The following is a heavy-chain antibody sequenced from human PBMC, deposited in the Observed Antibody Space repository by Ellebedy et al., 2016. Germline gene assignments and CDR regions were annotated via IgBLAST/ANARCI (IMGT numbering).Heavy chain of an antibody. CDR3: ARGRKGYYYYIDV. CDR1: GGSFSGYS. J-gene: IGHJ6*03. Sequence: SETLSLTCAVYGGSFSGYSWRWIRQPPGKGLEWIGEINHSGRTNYNPSLKSQVTISVDTSKNQFSRKLSSVTAADTAVYYCARGRKGYYYYIDVWGKGTTVTVSS. V-gene: IGHV4-34*01. CDR2: INHSGRT.